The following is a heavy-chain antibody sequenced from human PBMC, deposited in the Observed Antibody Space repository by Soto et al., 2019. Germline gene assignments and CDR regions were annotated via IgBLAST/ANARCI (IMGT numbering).Heavy chain of an antibody. D-gene: IGHD2-2*01. CDR3: ARAHVGVGVPAATPGYYGMDV. J-gene: IGHJ6*02. CDR1: GFTFSSYG. CDR2: IWYDGSNK. V-gene: IGHV3-33*01. Sequence: QVQLVESGGGVVQPGRSLRLSCAASGFTFSSYGMHWVRQAPGKGLEWVAVIWYDGSNKYYADSVKGRFTISRDNSKNTLYLQMNSLRAEDTAVYYCARAHVGVGVPAATPGYYGMDVWGQGTTVTVSS.